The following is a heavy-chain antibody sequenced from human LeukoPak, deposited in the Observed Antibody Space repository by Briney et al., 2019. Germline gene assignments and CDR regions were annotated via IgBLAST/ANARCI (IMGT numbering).Heavy chain of an antibody. CDR1: GFTFSSYE. CDR2: ISSSGSTI. CDR3: ARDPGWGWHLDY. Sequence: GGSLRLSCAASGFTFSSYEMNWVRQAPGKGLEWVSYISSSGSTIYYADSVKGRFTISRDNAKNSLYLQMNSLRAEDTAVYYCARDPGWGWHLDYWGQGTLVTVSS. J-gene: IGHJ4*02. V-gene: IGHV3-48*03. D-gene: IGHD3-16*01.